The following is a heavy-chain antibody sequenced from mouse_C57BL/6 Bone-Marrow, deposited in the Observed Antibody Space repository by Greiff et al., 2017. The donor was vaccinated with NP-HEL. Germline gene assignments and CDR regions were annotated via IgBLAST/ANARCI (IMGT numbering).Heavy chain of an antibody. J-gene: IGHJ2*01. D-gene: IGHD3-3*01. CDR1: GYTFTSYG. CDR3: ARGRTAGRDY. V-gene: IGHV1-81*01. CDR2: IYPRSGNT. Sequence: QVQLKESGAELARPGASVKLSCKASGYTFTSYGISWVKQRTGQGLEWIGEIYPRSGNTYYNEKFKGKATLTADKSSSTAYMELRSLTSEDSAVYFCARGRTAGRDYWGQGTTLTVSS.